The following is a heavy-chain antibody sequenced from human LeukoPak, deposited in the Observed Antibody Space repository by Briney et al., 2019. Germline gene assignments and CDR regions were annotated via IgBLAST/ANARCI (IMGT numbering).Heavy chain of an antibody. J-gene: IGHJ6*04. CDR3: ARDKVPFRSSWFMDV. Sequence: GGSLRLSCAASGFTFSRYWMSWVRQAPGKGLEWVANIKEDGSEKYYVDSVKGRFTISRDNAKNSLYLQMNSLRAEDTALYHCARDKVPFRSSWFMDVWGKGTTVTISS. D-gene: IGHD6-13*01. CDR1: GFTFSRYW. V-gene: IGHV3-7*03. CDR2: IKEDGSEK.